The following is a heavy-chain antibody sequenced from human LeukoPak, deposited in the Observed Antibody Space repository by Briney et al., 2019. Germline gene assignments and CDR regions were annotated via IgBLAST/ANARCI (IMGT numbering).Heavy chain of an antibody. Sequence: PGGSLRLSCAASGFTFSSYAMHWVRQAPGKGLEWVAVISYDGSNKYYADSVKGRFTISRDNSKNTLYLQMSSLRAEDTAVYYCARDSCSSTSCYSYYFDYWGQGTLVTVSS. V-gene: IGHV3-30-3*01. D-gene: IGHD2-2*01. CDR1: GFTFSSYA. J-gene: IGHJ4*02. CDR3: ARDSCSSTSCYSYYFDY. CDR2: ISYDGSNK.